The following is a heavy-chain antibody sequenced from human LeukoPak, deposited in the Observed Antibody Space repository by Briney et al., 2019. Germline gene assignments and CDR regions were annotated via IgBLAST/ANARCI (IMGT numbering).Heavy chain of an antibody. V-gene: IGHV3-66*01. CDR3: ARDQVVPAAHFDY. CDR1: GFTVSSNY. Sequence: GGSLRLSCAASGFTVSSNYMSWVRQAAGKGLEWVSVIYSGGSTYYADSVKGRFTISRDNSKNTLYLQMNSLRAEDTAVYYCARDQVVPAAHFDYWGQGTLVTVSS. J-gene: IGHJ4*02. CDR2: IYSGGST. D-gene: IGHD2-2*01.